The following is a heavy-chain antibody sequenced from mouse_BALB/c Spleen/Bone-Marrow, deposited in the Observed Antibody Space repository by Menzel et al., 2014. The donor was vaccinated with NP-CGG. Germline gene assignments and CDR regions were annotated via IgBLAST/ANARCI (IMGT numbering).Heavy chain of an antibody. D-gene: IGHD1-1*02. CDR1: GFSFTDYF. J-gene: IGHJ4*01. Sequence: EVQLQQSGPELVKPGASVKLSCRASGFSFTDYFINWVKQSHGKSLEWIGRIHPYNGDTVYNQKFKVKATLTVDKSSNTARMELLSLTSEDSAVYYCGRYGYDAMDFWGQGTSVTVSS. CDR3: GRYGYDAMDF. V-gene: IGHV1-37*01. CDR2: IHPYNGDT.